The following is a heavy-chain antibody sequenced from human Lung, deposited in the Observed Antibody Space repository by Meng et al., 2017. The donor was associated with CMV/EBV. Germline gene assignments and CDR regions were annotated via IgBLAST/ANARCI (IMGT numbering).Heavy chain of an antibody. V-gene: IGHV1-2*06. D-gene: IGHD1-26*01. Sequence: SNFNAFYMRWVRQAPGQGLEWMGRINPNSGGTNYAQKFQGRVTMTRDTSISTAYMEVSSLRSDDTAVYYCATQEWELVGYYYGMDVWGQGTTVTVSS. J-gene: IGHJ6*02. CDR1: SNFNAFY. CDR3: ATQEWELVGYYYGMDV. CDR2: INPNSGGT.